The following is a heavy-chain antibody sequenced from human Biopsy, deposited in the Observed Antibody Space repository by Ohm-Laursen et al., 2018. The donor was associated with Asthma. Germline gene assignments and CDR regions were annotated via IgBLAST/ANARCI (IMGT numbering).Heavy chain of an antibody. CDR1: GYTFNGAG. CDR2: ISVYNGNT. J-gene: IGHJ6*02. V-gene: IGHV1-18*01. CDR3: ARAVDYSHYYGIDV. Sequence: ASSVKVSCKSSGYTFNGAGITWVRQAPGQGLEWMGWISVYNGNTKVAQELQDRVTMITDTSTSTAYMELRSLRSDDTAVYFCARAVDYSHYYGIDVWGQGTTVTVS. D-gene: IGHD3-10*01.